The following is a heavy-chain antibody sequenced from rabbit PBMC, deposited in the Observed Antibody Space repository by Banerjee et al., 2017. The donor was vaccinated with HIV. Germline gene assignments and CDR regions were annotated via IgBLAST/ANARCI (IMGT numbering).Heavy chain of an antibody. CDR2: IYAGSSGST. J-gene: IGHJ4*01. CDR3: ARDQAGYGYDL. CDR1: GFSFSSSYY. V-gene: IGHV1S40*01. D-gene: IGHD6-1*01. Sequence: QSLEESGGDLVKPGASLTLTCTASGFSFSSSYYMCWVRQAPGKGLEWIACIYAGSSGSTYYASWAKGRFTISKTSSTTVTLQMTSLTAADTATYFCARDQAGYGYDLWGQGTLVTVS.